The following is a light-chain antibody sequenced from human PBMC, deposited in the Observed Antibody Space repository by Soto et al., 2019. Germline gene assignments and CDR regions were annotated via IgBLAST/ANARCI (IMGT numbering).Light chain of an antibody. CDR2: GAS. V-gene: IGKV3-20*01. CDR1: QSVSSSY. Sequence: EIVLTQSPGTLSLSPGERATLSCRASQSVSSSYLAWYQQKPGQAPRLLIYGASSRATGIPDRFSGSGSGTDFTLTISSLEPEDFAVYYCQQYDNSPSLTFGGGTKVDI. J-gene: IGKJ4*01. CDR3: QQYDNSPSLT.